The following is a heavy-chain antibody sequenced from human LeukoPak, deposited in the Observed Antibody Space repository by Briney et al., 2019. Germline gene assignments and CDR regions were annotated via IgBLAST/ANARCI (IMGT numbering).Heavy chain of an antibody. Sequence: SETLSLTCTVSGGSISSYYWSWIRQPPGKGLEWIGYIYYSGSTYYNPSLKSRLTISLDTSKNQFSLKLSSVTAADTAVYYCASQYQLLNDYWGQGTLVTVSS. CDR2: IYYSGST. CDR1: GGSISSYY. V-gene: IGHV4-59*08. D-gene: IGHD2-2*01. CDR3: ASQYQLLNDY. J-gene: IGHJ4*02.